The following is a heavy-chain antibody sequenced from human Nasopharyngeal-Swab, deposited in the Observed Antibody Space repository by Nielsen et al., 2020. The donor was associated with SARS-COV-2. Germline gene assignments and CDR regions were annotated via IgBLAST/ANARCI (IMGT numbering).Heavy chain of an antibody. CDR3: ARGRYYDYVWGSYGLDY. Sequence: GGSLRLSCAASGFTFSSYSMNWVRRAPGKGLEWVSSISSSSSYIYYADSVKGRFTISRDNAKNTLYLQMNSLRAEDTAVYYCARGRYYDYVWGSYGLDYWGQGTLVTVSS. CDR2: ISSSSSYI. CDR1: GFTFSSYS. D-gene: IGHD3-16*01. V-gene: IGHV3-21*01. J-gene: IGHJ4*02.